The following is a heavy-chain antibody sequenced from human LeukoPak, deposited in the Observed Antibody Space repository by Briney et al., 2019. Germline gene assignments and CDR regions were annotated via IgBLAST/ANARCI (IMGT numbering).Heavy chain of an antibody. CDR2: IRSKAYGGTT. Sequence: KTGGSLRPSCTASGFTFGDYAMSWFRQAPGKGLEWVGFIRSKAYGGTTEYAASVKGRFTISRDDSKSIAYLQMNSLKTEDTAVYYCTRDKSPYYYGSGSSNWFDPWGQGTLVTVSS. V-gene: IGHV3-49*05. J-gene: IGHJ5*02. CDR3: TRDKSPYYYGSGSSNWFDP. D-gene: IGHD3-10*01. CDR1: GFTFGDYA.